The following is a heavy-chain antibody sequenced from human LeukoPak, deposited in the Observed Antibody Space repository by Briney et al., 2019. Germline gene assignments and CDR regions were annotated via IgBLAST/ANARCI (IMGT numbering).Heavy chain of an antibody. Sequence: GASVKVSCTASGYTFTNYGISWVRQAPGQGLEWMGRISTYNDNTNYAQRLQGRVTMTTETSTSIAYMELRSLRSDDTAVYYCARALGPGHAFDIWGQGTMVSVSS. D-gene: IGHD1-14*01. CDR3: ARALGPGHAFDI. V-gene: IGHV1-18*01. CDR2: ISTYNDNT. CDR1: GYTFTNYG. J-gene: IGHJ3*02.